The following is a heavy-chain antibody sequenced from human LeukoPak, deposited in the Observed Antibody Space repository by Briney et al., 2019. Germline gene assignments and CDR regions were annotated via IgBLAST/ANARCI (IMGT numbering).Heavy chain of an antibody. Sequence: SGRSLRLSCVASGFVFSSHGMNWVRQAPGKGLEWLTVIWYDGSDQYYADSVKGRFTISRDNSKNTLYLQLNSLRVEDTAVYYCARASCPGNDWRGCCDHWGQGTLVTVSS. D-gene: IGHD3-9*01. CDR1: GFVFSSHG. J-gene: IGHJ4*02. V-gene: IGHV3-33*01. CDR3: ARASCPGNDWRGCCDH. CDR2: IWYDGSDQ.